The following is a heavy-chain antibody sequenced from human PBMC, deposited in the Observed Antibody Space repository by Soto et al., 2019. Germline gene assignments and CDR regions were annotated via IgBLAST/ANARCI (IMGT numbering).Heavy chain of an antibody. CDR2: LWAGGNIR. Sequence: QVQLVESGGNVVQPGRSLRLSCAASGFSFSSHGMHWVRQAPGKGLEWVAHLWAGGNIRYYAYSVKGRFTISSDHSKNTLYLQMDSLGAEDTAVYYCARDAQHLSNYGMDVLGQGTTVTVSS. V-gene: IGHV3-33*01. D-gene: IGHD3-3*02. J-gene: IGHJ6*02. CDR3: ARDAQHLSNYGMDV. CDR1: GFSFSSHG.